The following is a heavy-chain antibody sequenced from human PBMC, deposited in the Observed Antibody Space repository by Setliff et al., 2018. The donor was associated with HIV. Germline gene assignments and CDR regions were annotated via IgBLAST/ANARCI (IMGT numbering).Heavy chain of an antibody. D-gene: IGHD3-10*01. V-gene: IGHV3-30*07. Sequence: GGSLRLSCAASGFIFSSYAMHWVRQAPGKGLEWVAVMSYDGSSISYADSVKGRFTISRDNSKNTLYLQMNSLRAEDTAVYYCAKLNWAARSGSNPSDCWGQGTLVTVSS. CDR2: MSYDGSSI. CDR1: GFIFSSYA. CDR3: AKLNWAARSGSNPSDC. J-gene: IGHJ4*02.